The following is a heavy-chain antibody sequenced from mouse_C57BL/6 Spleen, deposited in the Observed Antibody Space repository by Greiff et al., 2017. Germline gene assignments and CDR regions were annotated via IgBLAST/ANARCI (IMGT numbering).Heavy chain of an antibody. CDR1: GYTFTSYW. Sequence: EVQLQQSGTVLARPGASVKMSCKTSGYTFTSYWMHWVKQRPGQGLAWIGAIYPGNSDTSYNQKFKSKAKLTAVTSASTAYMELSSLTNEDSAVYYCTRCSSGYVKYYFDYWGQGTTLTVSS. J-gene: IGHJ2*01. CDR3: TRCSSGYVKYYFDY. V-gene: IGHV1-5*01. D-gene: IGHD3-2*02. CDR2: IYPGNSDT.